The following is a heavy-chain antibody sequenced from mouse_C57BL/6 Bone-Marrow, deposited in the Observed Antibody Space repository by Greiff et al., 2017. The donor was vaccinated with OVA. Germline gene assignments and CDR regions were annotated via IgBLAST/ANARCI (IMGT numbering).Heavy chain of an antibody. CDR3: ASRFITTYYAMDY. V-gene: IGHV3-8*01. Sequence: VQLKESGPGLAKPSQTLSLTCSVTGYSITSDYWNWIRKFPGNKLEYMGYISYSGSTYYNPSLKSRISITRDTSKNQYYLQLNSVTTEDTATYYCASRFITTYYAMDYWGQGTSVTVSS. CDR1: GYSITSDY. CDR2: ISYSGST. D-gene: IGHD1-1*01. J-gene: IGHJ4*01.